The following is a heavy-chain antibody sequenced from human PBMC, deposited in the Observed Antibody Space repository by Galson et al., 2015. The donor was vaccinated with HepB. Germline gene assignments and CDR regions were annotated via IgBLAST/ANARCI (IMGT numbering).Heavy chain of an antibody. D-gene: IGHD6-13*01. CDR1: GFTFDDYG. V-gene: IGHV3-20*04. CDR2: INWNGGST. CDR3: ARDIAATNWFDP. Sequence: SLRLSCAASGFTFDDYGMSWVRQAPGKGLEWVSGINWNGGSTGYADSVKGRFTISRDNAKNSLYLQMNSLRAEDTALYYCARDIAATNWFDPWGQGTLVTVSS. J-gene: IGHJ5*02.